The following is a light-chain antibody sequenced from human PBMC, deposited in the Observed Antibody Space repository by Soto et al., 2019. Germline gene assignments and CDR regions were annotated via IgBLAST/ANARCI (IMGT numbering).Light chain of an antibody. V-gene: IGLV1-51*01. Sequence: QSVLTQPPSVSAAPGQEVTISCSGSSSNIAANSVSWYQHLPGTAPKLLIYDSDRRPSGIPARFSGSKSGTSATLGITGLQTGDEADYYCGAWENSLTVYVFGSGTKVTAL. CDR3: GAWENSLTVYV. CDR1: SSNIAANS. J-gene: IGLJ1*01. CDR2: DSD.